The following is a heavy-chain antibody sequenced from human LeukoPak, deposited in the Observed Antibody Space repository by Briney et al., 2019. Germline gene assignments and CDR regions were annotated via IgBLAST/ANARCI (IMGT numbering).Heavy chain of an antibody. V-gene: IGHV3-23*01. CDR2: ITGGGGNT. CDR1: GFTFSSYW. D-gene: IGHD1-26*01. CDR3: GKNRYSGSLSPFDI. Sequence: GGSLRLSCAASGFTFSSYWMSWVRQAPGKGLEWVSAITGGGGNTYYADSVKGRFTISRDNSKNTLCLQMNSLRAEDTAVYYCGKNRYSGSLSPFDIWGQGTMVTVSS. J-gene: IGHJ3*02.